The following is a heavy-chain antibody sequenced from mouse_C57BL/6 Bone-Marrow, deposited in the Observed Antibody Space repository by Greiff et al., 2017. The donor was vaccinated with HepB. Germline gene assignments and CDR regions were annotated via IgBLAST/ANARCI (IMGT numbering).Heavy chain of an antibody. J-gene: IGHJ2*01. CDR2: IDPENGDT. CDR1: GFNIKDDY. CDR3: TDTLDDGPSFDY. V-gene: IGHV14-4*01. D-gene: IGHD2-3*01. Sequence: EVQVVESGAELVRPGASVKLSCTASGFNIKDDYMHWVKQRPEQGLEWIGWIDPENGDTEYASKFQGKATITADTSSNTAYLQLSSLTSEDTAVYYCTDTLDDGPSFDYWGQGTTLTVSS.